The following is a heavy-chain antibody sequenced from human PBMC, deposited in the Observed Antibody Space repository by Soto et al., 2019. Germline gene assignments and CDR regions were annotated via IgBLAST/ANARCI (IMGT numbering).Heavy chain of an antibody. J-gene: IGHJ5*02. V-gene: IGHV3-9*01. CDR1: GFTFDDYA. D-gene: IGHD2-2*01. Sequence: EVQLVESGGGLVQPGRSLRLSCAASGFTFDDYAMHWVRQAPGKGLEWVSGISWNSGSIGYADSVKGRFTISRDNAKNSLYLQMNSLRAEDTALYYCAKGPGPAAIPYNWFDPWGQGTLVTVSS. CDR3: AKGPGPAAIPYNWFDP. CDR2: ISWNSGSI.